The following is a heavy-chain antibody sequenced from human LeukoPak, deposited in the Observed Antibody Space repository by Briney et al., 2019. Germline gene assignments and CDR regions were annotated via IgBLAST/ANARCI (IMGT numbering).Heavy chain of an antibody. J-gene: IGHJ4*02. V-gene: IGHV4-34*01. Sequence: PSETLSLTCAVYGGSFSGYYWSWIRQPPGKGLEWIGEINHSGSTNYNPSLKSRVTISVDTSKNQFSLKLSSVTAADTAVYYCARLGLAAAGNRYFDYWGQGTLVTVSS. CDR2: INHSGST. CDR1: GGSFSGYY. CDR3: ARLGLAAAGNRYFDY. D-gene: IGHD6-13*01.